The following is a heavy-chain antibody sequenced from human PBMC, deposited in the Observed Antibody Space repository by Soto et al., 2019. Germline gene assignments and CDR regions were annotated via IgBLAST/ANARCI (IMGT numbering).Heavy chain of an antibody. D-gene: IGHD3-9*01. J-gene: IGHJ5*02. Sequence: GGSLRLSCAASGFNFSSYAMSWVRQAPGKGLEWVSAISGSGGSTYYADSVKGRFTISRDNSKNTLYLQMNSLRAEDTAVYYCAKMSYDILTGATNWFDPWGQGTLVTVSS. CDR1: GFNFSSYA. CDR3: AKMSYDILTGATNWFDP. CDR2: ISGSGGST. V-gene: IGHV3-23*01.